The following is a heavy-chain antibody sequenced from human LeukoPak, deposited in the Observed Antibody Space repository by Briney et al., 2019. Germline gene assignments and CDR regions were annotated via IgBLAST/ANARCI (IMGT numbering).Heavy chain of an antibody. J-gene: IGHJ4*02. D-gene: IGHD6-13*01. V-gene: IGHV3-48*04. CDR2: ISSSGSTI. CDR3: ARGRSWSYFDY. Sequence: PGGSLRLSCAASGFTFSSYSMNWVRQAPGKGLEWVSYISSSGSTIYYADSVKGRFTISRDNAKNSLYLQMNSLRAEDTAVYYCARGRSWSYFDYWGQGTLVTVSS. CDR1: GFTFSSYS.